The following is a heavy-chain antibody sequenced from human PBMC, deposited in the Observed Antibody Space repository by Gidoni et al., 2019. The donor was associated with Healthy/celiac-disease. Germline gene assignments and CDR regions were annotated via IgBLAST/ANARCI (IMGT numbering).Heavy chain of an antibody. Sequence: EVQLLESGGGLVQPGGSLRLSCAASGFTFRRYAMSWVRQAPGKGLEWVAVISGSGGSTYYADSVKGRFTISRDNSKNTLYLQMNSLRAEDTAVYYCAKDLQNGGRGSYRTLLFDYWGQGTLVTVSS. CDR2: ISGSGGST. CDR1: GFTFRRYA. J-gene: IGHJ4*02. V-gene: IGHV3-23*01. CDR3: AKDLQNGGRGSYRTLLFDY. D-gene: IGHD1-26*01.